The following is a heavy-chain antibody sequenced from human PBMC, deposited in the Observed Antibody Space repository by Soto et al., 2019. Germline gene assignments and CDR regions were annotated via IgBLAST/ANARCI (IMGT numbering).Heavy chain of an antibody. J-gene: IGHJ4*02. CDR2: IYHSGST. CDR1: GYSISSGYY. D-gene: IGHD3-22*01. V-gene: IGHV4-38-2*02. CDR3: ARELYDSSGYPGY. Sequence: SETLSLTCAVSGYSISSGYYWGWIRQPPGKGLEWIGSIYHSGSTHYNPSLKSRVTISVDTSRNQFSLKLSSVTAADTAVYYCARELYDSSGYPGYWGQGTLVTVSS.